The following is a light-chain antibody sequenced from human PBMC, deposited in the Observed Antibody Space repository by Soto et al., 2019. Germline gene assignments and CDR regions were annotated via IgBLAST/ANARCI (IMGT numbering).Light chain of an antibody. V-gene: IGKV1-27*01. J-gene: IGKJ1*01. CDR2: AAS. Sequence: DIQMTQSPSSLSASVGDRVAITCRASQGISSYLAWYQQKPGKVPKLLIYAASTLQSGVPSRFSGSGSGTDFTLTISSLQPEDAATYYCQKYNGAPRAFCQGTKVEIK. CDR1: QGISSY. CDR3: QKYNGAPRA.